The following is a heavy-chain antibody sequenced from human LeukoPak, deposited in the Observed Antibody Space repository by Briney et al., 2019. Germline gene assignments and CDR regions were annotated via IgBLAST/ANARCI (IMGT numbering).Heavy chain of an antibody. CDR1: GGSFSGYY. J-gene: IGHJ6*03. Sequence: SETLSLTCAVYGGSFSGYYWSWIRQPPGKGLEWIGEINHSGSTNYNPSLKSRVTISVDTSKNQFSLKLSSVTAANTAVYYCARHRVPYYYGSGRGLMDVWGKGTTVTVSS. V-gene: IGHV4-34*01. D-gene: IGHD3-10*01. CDR3: ARHRVPYYYGSGRGLMDV. CDR2: INHSGST.